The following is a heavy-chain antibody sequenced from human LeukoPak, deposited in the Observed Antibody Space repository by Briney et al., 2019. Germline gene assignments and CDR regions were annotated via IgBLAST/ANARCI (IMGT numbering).Heavy chain of an antibody. CDR3: ARELDAPGGGDYVDWFDP. V-gene: IGHV4-34*01. Sequence: SETLSLTCAGYGGSFSGYYWSWIRQPPGKGLEGIGEINHSGSTNYNPSLKSRVTISVDTSKNQFSLKLSSVTAADTAVYYCARELDAPGGGDYVDWFDPWGQGTLVTVSS. CDR1: GGSFSGYY. J-gene: IGHJ5*02. D-gene: IGHD4-17*01. CDR2: INHSGST.